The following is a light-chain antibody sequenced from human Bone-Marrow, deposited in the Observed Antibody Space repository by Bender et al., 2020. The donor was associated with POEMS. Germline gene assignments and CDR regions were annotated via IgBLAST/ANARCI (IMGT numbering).Light chain of an antibody. Sequence: QSALTQPASVSGSPGQSITISCTGTSSDVGSYNLVSWYQQHPGKAPKLMIYEVSKRHSGVPDRFVGSKSGNTASLTVSGLQSEDEADYYCCSYAGSNSYVFGTGTKVYVL. J-gene: IGLJ1*01. CDR1: SSDVGSYNL. V-gene: IGLV2-23*02. CDR3: CSYAGSNSYV. CDR2: EVS.